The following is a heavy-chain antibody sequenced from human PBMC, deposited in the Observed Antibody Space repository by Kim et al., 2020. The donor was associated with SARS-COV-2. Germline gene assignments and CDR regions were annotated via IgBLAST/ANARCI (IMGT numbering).Heavy chain of an antibody. J-gene: IGHJ5*02. D-gene: IGHD6-19*01. V-gene: IGHV4-59*01. CDR3: ARVASSIAVAVAFDP. CDR2: IYYSGST. Sequence: SETLSLTCTVSGGSISSYYWSWIRQPPGKGLEWIGYIYYSGSTNYNPSLKSRVTISVDTSKNQFSLKLSYVTAADTAVYYCARVASSIAVAVAFDPWGQGTLVTVSS. CDR1: GGSISSYY.